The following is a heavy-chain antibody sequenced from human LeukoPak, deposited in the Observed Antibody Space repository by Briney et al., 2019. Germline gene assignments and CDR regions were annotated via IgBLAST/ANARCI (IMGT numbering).Heavy chain of an antibody. CDR1: GYTFKTYS. CDR3: AFRGVIPNYFDY. Sequence: ASVKVSCKASGYTFKTYSFTWVRQAPGQGLEWMGRISACNGDTNYAQKFQGRVALTADTLTRTGYMELTSLRSDDTAVYYCAFRGVIPNYFDYWGQGSLVTVSS. V-gene: IGHV1-18*01. D-gene: IGHD3-10*01. J-gene: IGHJ4*02. CDR2: ISACNGDT.